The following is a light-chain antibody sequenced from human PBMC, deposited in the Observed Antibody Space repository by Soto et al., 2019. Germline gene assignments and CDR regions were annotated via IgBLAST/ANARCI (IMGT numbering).Light chain of an antibody. CDR1: RSDVGSYNF. V-gene: IGLV2-23*01. CDR3: CPYASDSALI. J-gene: IGLJ2*01. Sequence: QSVLTQPASVSGSPGQSITISCTGSRSDVGSYNFVSWYQLLPGKAPRLIIFEADKRPSGVSSRFSGSKSGYAASLTISGLQAEDVADYLCCPYASDSALIFGGGTKLTVL. CDR2: EAD.